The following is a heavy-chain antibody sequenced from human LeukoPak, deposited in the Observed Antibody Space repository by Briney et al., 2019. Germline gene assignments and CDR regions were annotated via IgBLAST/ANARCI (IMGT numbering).Heavy chain of an antibody. J-gene: IGHJ6*04. V-gene: IGHV3-21*01. CDR1: GFTFSSYS. Sequence: GGSLRLSCAASGFTFSSYSMNWVRQAPGKGLEWVSSISSSSSYIYYADSVKGRFTISRDNSKNTLYLQMNSLRAEDTAVYYCAKDSRSAAVYCYYGMDVWGKGTTVTVSS. D-gene: IGHD2-2*01. CDR2: ISSSSSYI. CDR3: AKDSRSAAVYCYYGMDV.